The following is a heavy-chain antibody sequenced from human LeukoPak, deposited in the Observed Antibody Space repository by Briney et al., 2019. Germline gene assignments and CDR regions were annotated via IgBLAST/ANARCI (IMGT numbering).Heavy chain of an antibody. V-gene: IGHV4-39*01. J-gene: IGHJ4*02. CDR1: GGSLSSSSYY. D-gene: IGHD6-6*01. Sequence: SETLSLTCTVSGGSLSSSSYYWGRIRQPPGTGLEWIGSIYYSGSTFYNPSLKSRVTISLDTSKNQFSLRLTSVTAADTAVYYCARHAHSSIAANIDYWGQGTQVTVSS. CDR3: ARHAHSSIAANIDY. CDR2: IYYSGST.